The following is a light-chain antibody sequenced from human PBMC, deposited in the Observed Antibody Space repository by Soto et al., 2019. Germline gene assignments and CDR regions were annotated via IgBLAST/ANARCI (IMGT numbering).Light chain of an antibody. J-gene: IGKJ3*01. V-gene: IGKV4-1*01. CDR1: QSVLYSSNNKNY. CDR2: WAS. CDR3: QQYYSTPFT. Sequence: DIVMTQSPDSLAVSLGERATINCKSSQSVLYSSNNKNYLAWYQQKPGQPPKLLIYWASTRESGVPDRFSGSGSGTDFTLTISSLQAEDVAVYYCQQYYSTPFTFGPGTQVDI.